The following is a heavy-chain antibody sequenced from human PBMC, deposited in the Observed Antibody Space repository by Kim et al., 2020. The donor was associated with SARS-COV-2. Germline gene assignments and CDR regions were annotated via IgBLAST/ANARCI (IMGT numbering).Heavy chain of an antibody. Sequence: DSVKGRFTISRDNSKNTLYLQMSSLRAEDTAVYYCVKARGYSYGKYGMDVWGQGTTVTVSS. D-gene: IGHD5-18*01. V-gene: IGHV3-64D*06. J-gene: IGHJ6*02. CDR3: VKARGYSYGKYGMDV.